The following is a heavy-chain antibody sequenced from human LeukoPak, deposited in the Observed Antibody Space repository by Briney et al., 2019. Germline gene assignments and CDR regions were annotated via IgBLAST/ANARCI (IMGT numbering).Heavy chain of an antibody. CDR2: IYTSGSI. CDR1: GGSISSYY. J-gene: IGHJ5*02. CDR3: ARDWPYSSSWYWFDP. Sequence: PSETLSLTCTVSGGSISSYYWSWIRQPAGKGLGWIGRIYTSGSINYNPSLKSQLTMSVDTSKNQFALKLSSVTAADTAVYYCARDWPYSSSWYWFDPWGQGTLVTVSS. D-gene: IGHD6-13*01. V-gene: IGHV4-4*07.